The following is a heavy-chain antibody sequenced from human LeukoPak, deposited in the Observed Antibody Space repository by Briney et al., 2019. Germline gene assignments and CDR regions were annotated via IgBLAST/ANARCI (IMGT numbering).Heavy chain of an antibody. CDR1: GFTVSSNY. CDR2: ISGSGGST. J-gene: IGHJ4*02. CDR3: ASTLNWWYYFDY. V-gene: IGHV3-23*01. D-gene: IGHD2-8*02. Sequence: PGGSLRLSCAASGFTVSSNYMSWVRQAPGKGLEWVSAISGSGGSTYYADSVKGRFTISRDNSKNTLYLQMNSLRAEDTAVYYCASTLNWWYYFDYWGQGTLVTVSS.